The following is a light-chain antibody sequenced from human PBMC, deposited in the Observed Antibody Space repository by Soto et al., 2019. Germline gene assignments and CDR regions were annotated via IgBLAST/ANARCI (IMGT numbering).Light chain of an antibody. J-gene: IGKJ1*01. CDR3: QQYAYSPRT. CDR2: GVF. Sequence: TQSPSTLSASVGDRVTITCRASQSVSVNLAWYQQKPGQAPRLLIYGVFSRATGIPDRFSGSGSGTDFTLSISRLEPEDSAVYFCQQYAYSPRTFGQGTKVDIK. V-gene: IGKV3-20*01. CDR1: QSVSVN.